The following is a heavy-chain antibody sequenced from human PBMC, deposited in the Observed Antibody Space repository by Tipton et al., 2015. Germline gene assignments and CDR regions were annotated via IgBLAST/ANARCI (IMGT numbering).Heavy chain of an antibody. CDR1: RGTLSNFA. Sequence: QLVQSGAEVRKPGSSVKVSCKASRGTLSNFAISWVRQVTRHGPEWMGGIIPVFGTLNYAQKFQDRVTITADESATVVSMELTRLTSEDTAVYYCAAGDNVVAPGIYYYYGMDVWGQGTTVTVSS. J-gene: IGHJ6*02. D-gene: IGHD3-10*01. CDR2: IIPVFGTL. V-gene: IGHV1-69*01. CDR3: AAGDNVVAPGIYYYYGMDV.